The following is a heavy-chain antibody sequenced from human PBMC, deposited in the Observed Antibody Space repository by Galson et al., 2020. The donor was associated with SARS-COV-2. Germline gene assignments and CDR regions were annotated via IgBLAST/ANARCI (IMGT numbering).Heavy chain of an antibody. Sequence: SETLSLTCAVSGTSISSGSYSWNWIRQPPGKGLEWIGYISHSGGTYYNPSLRSRVTISGDRSKNQFSLRLSSVTAADTAVYYCARLHYGEYAPEAFDIWGPGTRVTVAS. CDR1: GTSISSGSYS. V-gene: IGHV4-30-2*01. J-gene: IGHJ3*02. CDR3: ARLHYGEYAPEAFDI. D-gene: IGHD4-17*01. CDR2: ISHSGGT.